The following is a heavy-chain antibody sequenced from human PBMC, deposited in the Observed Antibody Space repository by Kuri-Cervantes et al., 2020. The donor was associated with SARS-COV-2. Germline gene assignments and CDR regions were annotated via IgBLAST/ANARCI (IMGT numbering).Heavy chain of an antibody. CDR1: GGSFSAYY. D-gene: IGHD3-16*01. V-gene: IGHV4-34*01. CDR2: INHSGST. Sequence: SQTLSLTCAFYGGSFSAYYWSWIRQPPGKGLEWIGEINHSGSTNYNPSLKSRVTISVDTSKHQLSLKLSSVTAADTAVYYCAGSPGGVLDCWGQGTLVTVSS. CDR3: AGSPGGVLDC. J-gene: IGHJ4*02.